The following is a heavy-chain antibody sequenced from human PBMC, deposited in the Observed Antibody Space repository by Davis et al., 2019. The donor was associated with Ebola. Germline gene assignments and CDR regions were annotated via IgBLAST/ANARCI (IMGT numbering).Heavy chain of an antibody. V-gene: IGHV3-48*02. CDR3: ARDLSITIFGVVIDDAFDI. J-gene: IGHJ3*02. D-gene: IGHD3-3*01. CDR2: ISSSSSTI. Sequence: GESLKISCAASGFTFSSCDMNWVRQAPGKGLEWVSYISSSSSTIYYADSVKGRFTISSDNAKNSLYLQMNSLRDEDTAVYYCARDLSITIFGVVIDDAFDIWGQGTMVTVSS. CDR1: GFTFSSCD.